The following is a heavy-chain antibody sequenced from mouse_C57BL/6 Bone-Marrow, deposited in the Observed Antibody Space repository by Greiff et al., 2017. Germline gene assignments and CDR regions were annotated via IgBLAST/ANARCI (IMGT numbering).Heavy chain of an antibody. J-gene: IGHJ1*03. CDR3: ARVYGSTYWYFAV. V-gene: IGHV1-69*01. D-gene: IGHD1-1*01. Sequence: QVQLQQPGAELVMPGASVKLSCKASGYNFNSYWMHWVKQRPGQGLEWIGEIDPSDSYTNYNQKFKGKATLTVDKSSSTAYMQLSSLTSEDSAVYYCARVYGSTYWYFAVWGTGTTVTVSA. CDR1: GYNFNSYW. CDR2: IDPSDSYT.